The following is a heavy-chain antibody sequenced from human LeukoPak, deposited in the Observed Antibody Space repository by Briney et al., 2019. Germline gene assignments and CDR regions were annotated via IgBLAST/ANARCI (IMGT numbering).Heavy chain of an antibody. V-gene: IGHV1-69*02. CDR3: ARASSTWPYYFDY. D-gene: IGHD6-13*01. Sequence: SVKVSCKASGGTFSSYTISWVRQAPGQGLEWMGRIIPILGIANYAQKFQGRVTITADKSTSTAYMELSSLRSEDTAVYYCARASSTWPYYFDYWGQGTLVTVSS. CDR1: GGTFSSYT. J-gene: IGHJ4*02. CDR2: IIPILGIA.